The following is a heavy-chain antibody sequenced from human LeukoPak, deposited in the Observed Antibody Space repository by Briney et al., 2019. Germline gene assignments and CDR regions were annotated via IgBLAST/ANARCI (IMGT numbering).Heavy chain of an antibody. CDR1: GFTVSSNY. V-gene: IGHV3-66*01. J-gene: IGHJ6*02. CDR2: IYSGGST. CDR3: ARDLSGALGYYGMDV. Sequence: GGSLRLSCAASGFTVSSNYMSWVRQAPGKGLEWVSVIYSGGSTYYADSVKGRFTISRDNSKNTLYLQMNSLRAEDTAVYYCARDLSGALGYYGMDVWGQGTTVTVSS. D-gene: IGHD2-15*01.